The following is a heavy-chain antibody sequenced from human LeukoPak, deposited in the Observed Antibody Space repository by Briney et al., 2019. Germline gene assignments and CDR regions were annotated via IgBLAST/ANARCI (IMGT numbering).Heavy chain of an antibody. CDR3: ARDSPAYNWNYGIFDY. V-gene: IGHV3-33*01. Sequence: PGGSLRLSCAASGFTFSSYGMHWVRQAPGRGLEWVAILWYDVSNRYYADSVKGRFTISGDNSKNTLYLQMNSLRAEDTAVYYCARDSPAYNWNYGIFDYWGQGTLVTVSS. CDR2: LWYDVSNR. CDR1: GFTFSSYG. D-gene: IGHD1-7*01. J-gene: IGHJ4*02.